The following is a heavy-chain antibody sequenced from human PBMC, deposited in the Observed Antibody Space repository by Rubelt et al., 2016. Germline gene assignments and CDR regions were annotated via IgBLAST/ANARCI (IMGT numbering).Heavy chain of an antibody. V-gene: IGHV4-34*01. CDR1: GGSFSAYY. Sequence: QVKLQQWGAGLLKPSETLSLTCTVYGGSFSAYYWTWIRQPPGKGLEWIGEINHGGSTNHNPSLKSRVTIAVDTSKNQISLKLRSVTAADTAIYYCARSSGYDYVYDYWGQGTLVTVSS. CDR3: ARSSGYDYVYDY. J-gene: IGHJ4*02. CDR2: INHGGST. D-gene: IGHD5-12*01.